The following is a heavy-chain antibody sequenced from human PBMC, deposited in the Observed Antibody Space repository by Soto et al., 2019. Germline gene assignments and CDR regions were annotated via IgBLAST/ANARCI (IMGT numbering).Heavy chain of an antibody. CDR2: IIPIFGTA. CDR3: ASGRTRGWFAS. V-gene: IGHV1-69*06. J-gene: IGHJ5*01. D-gene: IGHD1-1*01. CDR1: GGTFTSYA. Sequence: SVKVSCKASGGTFTSYAISWGRQAPGQGLEWMGGIIPIFGTANYAQKFQGRVTITADKSTSTAYMELSSLRSEDTAVYFCASGRTRGWFASWSQGTLVPVSS.